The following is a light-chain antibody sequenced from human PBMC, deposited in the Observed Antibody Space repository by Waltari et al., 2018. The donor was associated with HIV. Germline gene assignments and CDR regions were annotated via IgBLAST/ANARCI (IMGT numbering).Light chain of an antibody. CDR1: SGSVSARTY. Sequence: QTVVTQEPSFSVSPGGTVTLTCGLSSGSVSARTYPSWSQQIPGQAPLTLIHSTNTRSSGVPDRFSGSILGNKAALTITGAQADDESDYYCVLNLGRGIVVFGGGTKLTVL. V-gene: IGLV8-61*01. J-gene: IGLJ2*01. CDR3: VLNLGRGIVV. CDR2: STN.